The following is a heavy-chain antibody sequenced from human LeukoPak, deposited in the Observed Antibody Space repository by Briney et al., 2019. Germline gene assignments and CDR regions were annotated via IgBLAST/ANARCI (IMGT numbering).Heavy chain of an antibody. V-gene: IGHV3-7*05. CDR3: AREVYGDNYFDY. D-gene: IGHD4-17*01. CDR2: INQDGSQK. CDR1: GFTFSRDW. Sequence: PGGSLRLSCAASGFTFSRDWMSWVRQAPGKGPEWVANINQDGSQKYYADSVKGRFTISRDNANMSLYLQMNSLRAEDTAVYYCAREVYGDNYFDYWGQGTLVTVSS. J-gene: IGHJ4*02.